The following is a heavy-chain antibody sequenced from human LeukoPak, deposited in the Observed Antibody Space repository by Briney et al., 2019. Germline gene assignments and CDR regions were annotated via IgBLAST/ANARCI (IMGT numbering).Heavy chain of an antibody. CDR1: GFTFTSSA. CDR3: AALEYSGSYYDY. CDR2: IVIGSGNT. Sequence: SVKVSCKASGFTFTSSAMQWVRQARGQRLEWIGWIVIGSGNTNYAQKFQERVTITRDMSTSTAYMELSSLRSEDTAVYYCAALEYSGSYYDYWGQGTLVTVSS. V-gene: IGHV1-58*02. D-gene: IGHD1-26*01. J-gene: IGHJ4*02.